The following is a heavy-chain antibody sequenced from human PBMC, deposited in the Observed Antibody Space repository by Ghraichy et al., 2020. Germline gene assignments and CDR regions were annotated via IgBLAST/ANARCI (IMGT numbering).Heavy chain of an antibody. CDR3: AKDGEMATIEYYFDY. CDR1: GFTFSSYA. D-gene: IGHD5-24*01. CDR2: ISGSGGST. V-gene: IGHV3-23*01. J-gene: IGHJ4*02. Sequence: LSLTCAASGFTFSSYAMSWVRQAPGKGLEWVSAISGSGGSTYYADSVKGRFTISRDNSKNTLYLQMNSLRAEDTAVYYCAKDGEMATIEYYFDYWGQGTLVTVSS.